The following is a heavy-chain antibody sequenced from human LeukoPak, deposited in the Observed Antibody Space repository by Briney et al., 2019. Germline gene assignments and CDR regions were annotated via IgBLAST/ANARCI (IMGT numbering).Heavy chain of an antibody. Sequence: GGSLRLSCAASGFTFSSYSMNWVRQAPGKGLEWVSGISWNSGSIGYADSVKGRFTISRDNAKNSLYLQMNSLRAEDTALYYCAKDIRRSGGSIDYWGQGTLVTVSS. D-gene: IGHD2-15*01. CDR2: ISWNSGSI. J-gene: IGHJ4*02. V-gene: IGHV3-9*01. CDR1: GFTFSSYS. CDR3: AKDIRRSGGSIDY.